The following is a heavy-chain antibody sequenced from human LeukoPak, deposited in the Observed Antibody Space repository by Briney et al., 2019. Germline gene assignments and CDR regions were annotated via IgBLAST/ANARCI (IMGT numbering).Heavy chain of an antibody. CDR2: INHGGST. CDR3: ARGRGEIRY. J-gene: IGHJ4*02. D-gene: IGHD3-16*01. V-gene: IGHV4-34*01. Sequence: SETLSLTCAVYGGSFSGYYWSWIRQPPGKGLEWIGEINHGGSTNYNPSLKSRVTISVDTSKNQFSLKLSSVTAADTAVYYCARGRGEIRYWGQGTLVTVSS. CDR1: GGSFSGYY.